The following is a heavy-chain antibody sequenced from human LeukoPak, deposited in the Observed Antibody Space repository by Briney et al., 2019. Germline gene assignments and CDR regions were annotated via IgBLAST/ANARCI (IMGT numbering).Heavy chain of an antibody. D-gene: IGHD3-10*01. V-gene: IGHV4-38-2*02. CDR3: ARTTMVRGKESDY. CDR2: IYHTGST. Sequence: SETLSLTCTVSGYSISSGYYWAWIRQPPGKGLEWIGNIYHTGSTYYNPSLKSRVTISVDTSKNQFSLKLSSVTAADTAVYYCARTTMVRGKESDYWGQGTLVTVSS. J-gene: IGHJ4*02. CDR1: GYSISSGYY.